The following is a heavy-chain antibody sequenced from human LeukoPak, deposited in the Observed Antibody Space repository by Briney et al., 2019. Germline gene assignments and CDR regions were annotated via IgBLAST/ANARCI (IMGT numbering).Heavy chain of an antibody. CDR1: GFTFSSYS. V-gene: IGHV3-48*01. D-gene: IGHD2-2*01. CDR2: ISSSSSTI. CDR3: AKAVVIVPTATPFDY. J-gene: IGHJ4*02. Sequence: GSLRLSCAASGFTFSSYSMNWVRQAPGKGLEWVSYISSSSSTIYYADSVKGRFTISRDNAKNSLYMQMNSLRAEDTAVYYCAKAVVIVPTATPFDYWGQGTLVTVSS.